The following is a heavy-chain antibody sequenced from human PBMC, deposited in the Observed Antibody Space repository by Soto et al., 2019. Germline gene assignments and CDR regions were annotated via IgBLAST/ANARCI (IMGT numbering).Heavy chain of an antibody. CDR3: ARSTVTSD. V-gene: IGHV3-48*03. CDR1: GFSFSSFE. Sequence: EVILVESGGWLARPGGSLRLSCATSGFSFSSFEMIWVRQAPGKGLEWISYISDSGSTMYYADSVKGRFTISRDNAKNSLYLQMSSLRVEDTALYYCARSTVTSDWGQGTQVTVSS. J-gene: IGHJ4*02. CDR2: ISDSGSTM. D-gene: IGHD4-17*01.